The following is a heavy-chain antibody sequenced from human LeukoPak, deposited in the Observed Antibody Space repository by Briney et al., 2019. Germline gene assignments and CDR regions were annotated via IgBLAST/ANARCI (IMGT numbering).Heavy chain of an antibody. J-gene: IGHJ4*02. CDR2: IRQDGDTK. CDR1: GFPFNAYW. CDR3: AGSLPYGTTWYGRSGF. D-gene: IGHD6-13*01. Sequence: PGGSLRLSCAASGFPFNAYWMTWVRQAPGKGLEWVANIRQDGDTKYYVDSVKGRFTISRDNAMNSLYLQMNSLRAEDTAIYYCAGSLPYGTTWYGRSGFWGQGTLVTVSS. V-gene: IGHV3-7*03.